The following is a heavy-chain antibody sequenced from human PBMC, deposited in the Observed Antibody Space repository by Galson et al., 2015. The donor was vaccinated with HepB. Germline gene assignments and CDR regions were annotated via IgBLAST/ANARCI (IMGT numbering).Heavy chain of an antibody. Sequence: SLRLSCAASGFTVSSNYMSWVRQAPGKGLEWVSVIYSGGSTYYADSVKGRFTISRDNAKNTLYLQMNSLRAEDTAVYYCARDLFGVGATTGFDYWGQGTLVTVSS. CDR3: ARDLFGVGATTGFDY. CDR2: IYSGGST. D-gene: IGHD1-26*01. CDR1: GFTVSSNY. V-gene: IGHV3-66*01. J-gene: IGHJ4*02.